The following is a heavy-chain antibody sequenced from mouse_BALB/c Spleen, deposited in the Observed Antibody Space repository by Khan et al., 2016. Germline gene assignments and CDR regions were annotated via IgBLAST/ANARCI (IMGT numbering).Heavy chain of an antibody. J-gene: IGHJ4*01. CDR1: GDSITSGY. Sequence: EVQLQESGPSLVKPSQTLSLTCSVTGDSITSGYWNWIRKFPGNKLEDMGYISYSGGTYNNPSLNRRISITRDTSKNQHYLQLNSVTTEDTGTYYCARYDGGGYVSCMDYWGQGLLVTVSS. CDR2: ISYSGGT. V-gene: IGHV3-8*02. D-gene: IGHD1-1*02. CDR3: ARYDGGGYVSCMDY.